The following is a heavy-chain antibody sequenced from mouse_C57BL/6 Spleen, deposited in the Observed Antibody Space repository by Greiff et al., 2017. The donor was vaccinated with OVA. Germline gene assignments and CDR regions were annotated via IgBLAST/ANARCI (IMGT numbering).Heavy chain of an antibody. V-gene: IGHV6-6*01. CDR1: GFTFSDAW. CDR2: IRNKANNHAT. D-gene: IGHD2-4*01. J-gene: IGHJ2*01. Sequence: EVKVEESGGGLVQPGGSMKLSCAASGFTFSDAWMDWVRQSPEKGLEWVAEIRNKANNHATYYAVSVKGRFTISRDDSKSSVYLRRNRLRAEDADIYYCTRHYDVSFDYWGQGTTLTVSS. CDR3: TRHYDVSFDY.